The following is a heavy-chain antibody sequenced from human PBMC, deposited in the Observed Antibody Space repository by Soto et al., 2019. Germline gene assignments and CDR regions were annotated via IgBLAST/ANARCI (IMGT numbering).Heavy chain of an antibody. Sequence: QVQLQESGPGLVKPSQTLSLTCSVSGGSVSSGDYYWSWIRQHPGKGLEWIGYIYYSGSTYYNPSLKSRVTISVDTSKNQFSLKLGSVTAADTAVYYCARAPSYGGNSEEFDYWGQGTLVNVSS. D-gene: IGHD4-17*01. J-gene: IGHJ4*02. CDR2: IYYSGST. CDR1: GGSVSSGDYY. CDR3: ARAPSYGGNSEEFDY. V-gene: IGHV4-31*03.